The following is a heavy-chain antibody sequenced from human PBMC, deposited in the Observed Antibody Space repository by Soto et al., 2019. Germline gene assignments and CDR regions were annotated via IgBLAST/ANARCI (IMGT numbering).Heavy chain of an antibody. D-gene: IGHD1-26*01. Sequence: QVQLQESGPGLVKPSGTLSVTCAVSGGSISSSNWWSWVRQPPGKGLEWIGESYHSGSTNYNPSLKSRVTMSVDKSKSQCSLKLSSVTAADTAVYYCAASGKIVGAITWYYFDYWGQGTLVTVSS. CDR1: GGSISSSNW. CDR2: SYHSGST. J-gene: IGHJ4*02. CDR3: AASGKIVGAITWYYFDY. V-gene: IGHV4-4*02.